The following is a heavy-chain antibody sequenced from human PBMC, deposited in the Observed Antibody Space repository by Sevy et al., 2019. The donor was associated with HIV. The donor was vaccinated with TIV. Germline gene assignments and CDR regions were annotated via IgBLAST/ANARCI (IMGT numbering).Heavy chain of an antibody. CDR2: IKQDGSEK. V-gene: IGHV3-7*01. Sequence: GGSLRLSCAASGFTFSDYWMSWVRQAPGKGLEWVANIKQDGSEKYYVDSVKGRFTIARDNAKNSLYLQMNSLRAEDTAVYYCGRDGRIDSHYSHFDYWGQGTQVTVSS. D-gene: IGHD3-22*01. CDR3: GRDGRIDSHYSHFDY. CDR1: GFTFSDYW. J-gene: IGHJ4*02.